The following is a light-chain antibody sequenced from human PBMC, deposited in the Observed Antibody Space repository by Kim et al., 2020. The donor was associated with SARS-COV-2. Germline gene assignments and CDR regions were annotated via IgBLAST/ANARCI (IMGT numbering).Light chain of an antibody. V-gene: IGKV4-1*01. CDR3: QQYYSTPLT. CDR2: WAS. Sequence: DIVMTQSPDSLAVSLGERATINCKSSQSVLYSSNNKNYLAGDQQKPRQPPKLLIYWASTRESGVPDRFSGSGSGTDFTLTISSLQAEDVTLYYCQQYYSTPLTFGQGTKVDI. J-gene: IGKJ1*01. CDR1: QSVLYSSNNKNY.